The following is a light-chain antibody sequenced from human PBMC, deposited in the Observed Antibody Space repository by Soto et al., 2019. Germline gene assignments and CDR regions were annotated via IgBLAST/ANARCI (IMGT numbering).Light chain of an antibody. CDR1: QSISSW. V-gene: IGKV1-5*03. Sequence: DIQMTQSPSTLSASVGDRVTITCRASQSISSWLAWYQQKPGKAPKLLIYKASSLESGVPSRFSGSGSGTEFTLTISSLQPDDFATYYCQQYNSYPYTFGQGAKLEIK. CDR3: QQYNSYPYT. J-gene: IGKJ2*01. CDR2: KAS.